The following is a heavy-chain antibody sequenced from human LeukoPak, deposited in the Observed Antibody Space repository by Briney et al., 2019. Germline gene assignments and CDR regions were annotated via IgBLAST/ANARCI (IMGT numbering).Heavy chain of an antibody. CDR2: IKHSGST. D-gene: IGHD2-15*01. V-gene: IGHV4-34*01. J-gene: IGHJ6*03. CDR1: GGSFSGYY. Sequence: SETLSLTCAVYGGSFSGYYWSWLRQPPGKGLEWIGEIKHSGSTNYNPSLKSRVTISVDTSKIQFSLKLSSVTAADTAVYYCARGKGYCSGGSCYPRPHYYYYMDVWGKGTTVTVSS. CDR3: ARGKGYCSGGSCYPRPHYYYYMDV.